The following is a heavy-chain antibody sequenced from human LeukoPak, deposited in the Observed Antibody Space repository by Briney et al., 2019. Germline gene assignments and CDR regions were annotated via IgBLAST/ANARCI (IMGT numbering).Heavy chain of an antibody. V-gene: IGHV4-31*03. CDR1: GGSISSGGYY. J-gene: IGHJ4*02. CDR2: IYYSGST. Sequence: PSQTLSLTCTVSGGSISSGGYYWSWIRQHPGTVLEWIGYIYYSGSTYYNPSLKSRVTISVDTSKNQFSLKLSSVTAADTAVYYCARDRGTTGDYFDYWGQGTLVTVSS. D-gene: IGHD3-16*01. CDR3: ARDRGTTGDYFDY.